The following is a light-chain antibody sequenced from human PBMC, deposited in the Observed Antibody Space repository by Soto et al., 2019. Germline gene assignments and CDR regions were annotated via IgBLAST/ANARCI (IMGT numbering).Light chain of an antibody. CDR1: QSIGNQ. CDR3: HHRDDRVPMYT. J-gene: IGKJ2*01. Sequence: VLTQSPATLSSPPGARATLSCRASQSIGNQLTWYQQRPGRAPGLLMYDATHRATGVPARFSASGFGTDFSLTISSLEPEDFAVYFCHHRDDRVPMYTFGQGTQLEI. CDR2: DAT. V-gene: IGKV3-11*01.